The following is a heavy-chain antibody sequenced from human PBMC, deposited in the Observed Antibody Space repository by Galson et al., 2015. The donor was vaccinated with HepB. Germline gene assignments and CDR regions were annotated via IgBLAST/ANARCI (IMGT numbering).Heavy chain of an antibody. CDR2: ISVYNGDT. V-gene: IGHV1-18*04. Sequence: SVKVSCKASGYTFRNFVINRVRQAPGQGLEWMGRISVYNGDTSFAQNLQVRVTLTTDTSSNTAYMELRSLRPDDTALYYCAREGYGGIDAFDIWGQGTMVIVSS. J-gene: IGHJ3*02. CDR3: AREGYGGIDAFDI. CDR1: GYTFRNFV. D-gene: IGHD4-23*01.